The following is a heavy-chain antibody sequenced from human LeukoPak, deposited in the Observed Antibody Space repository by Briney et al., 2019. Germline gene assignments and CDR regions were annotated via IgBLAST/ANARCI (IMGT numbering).Heavy chain of an antibody. CDR2: ISSSSSYI. J-gene: IGHJ6*02. D-gene: IGHD2-15*01. V-gene: IGHV3-21*01. Sequence: GGSLRLSSAASGFTFSSYSMNWVRQAPGQGLEWVSSISSSSSYIYYADSLKGRFTISRDNAKNSLYLQMNSLRAEDTAVYYCARDNHVVVVAASAPLYYYGMDVWGQGTTVTVSS. CDR1: GFTFSSYS. CDR3: ARDNHVVVVAASAPLYYYGMDV.